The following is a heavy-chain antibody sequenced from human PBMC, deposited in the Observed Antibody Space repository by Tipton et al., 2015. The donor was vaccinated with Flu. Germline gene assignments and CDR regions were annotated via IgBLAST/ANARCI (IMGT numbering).Heavy chain of an antibody. CDR3: ASPPGRGSYYVRLYY. D-gene: IGHD1-26*01. CDR2: IIPICGTA. V-gene: IGHV1-69*18. Sequence: QVQLVQSGPEVKKPGSSVKVSCKASGGTFSSYAISWVRQAPGQGLEWMGRIIPICGTANYAQKFQGRVTITADESTSTAYMELSSLRSEDTAVYYCASPPGRGSYYVRLYYWGQGTLVTVSS. CDR1: GGTFSSYA. J-gene: IGHJ4*02.